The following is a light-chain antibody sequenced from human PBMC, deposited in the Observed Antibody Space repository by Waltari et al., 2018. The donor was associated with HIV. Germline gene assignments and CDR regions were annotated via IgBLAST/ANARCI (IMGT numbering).Light chain of an antibody. J-gene: IGLJ6*01. CDR2: EVT. CDR1: SGTTGKYNL. V-gene: IGLV2-23*02. CDR3: CSYAETQNVFL. Sequence: QSALTQEPSVPRSLGLSITISCNGTSGTTGKYNLVSWYQQHPGKAPKLLIYEVTKRPSGISSRFSGSKSDTTASLTISGLQAEDEADYFCCSYAETQNVFLFGSG.